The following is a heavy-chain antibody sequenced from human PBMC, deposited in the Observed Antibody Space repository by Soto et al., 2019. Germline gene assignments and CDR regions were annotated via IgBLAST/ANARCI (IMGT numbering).Heavy chain of an antibody. CDR1: GFTFSSYS. Sequence: GGSLRLSCAASGFTFSSYSMNWVRQAPGKGLEWVSYISSSSSTIYYADSVKGRFTISRDNAKNSLYLQMNSLRAEDTAVYYCARDLVGGFLDPRDPGFDYWGQGTLVTVSS. CDR2: ISSSSSTI. V-gene: IGHV3-48*01. CDR3: ARDLVGGFLDPRDPGFDY. D-gene: IGHD3-3*01. J-gene: IGHJ4*02.